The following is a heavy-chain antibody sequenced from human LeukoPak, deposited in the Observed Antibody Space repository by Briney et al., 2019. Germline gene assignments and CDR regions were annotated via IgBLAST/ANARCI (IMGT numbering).Heavy chain of an antibody. Sequence: GGSLRLSCAASGFTVSSNYMSWVRQAPGKGLEWVSTISGSGTSTYYADSVKGRFTISRDNSKNTLYLQMNSLRAEDTAVYYCAKAVEEDYYDSSGYYGYWGQGTLVTVSS. D-gene: IGHD3-22*01. V-gene: IGHV3-23*01. CDR2: ISGSGTST. J-gene: IGHJ4*02. CDR1: GFTVSSNY. CDR3: AKAVEEDYYDSSGYYGY.